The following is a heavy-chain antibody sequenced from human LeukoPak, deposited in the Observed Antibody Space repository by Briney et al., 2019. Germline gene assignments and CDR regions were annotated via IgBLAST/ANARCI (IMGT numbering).Heavy chain of an antibody. CDR3: AREEGGTCRLYYFDY. J-gene: IGHJ4*02. CDR1: GFTFSSYW. CDR2: INSDGSST. D-gene: IGHD3-16*01. V-gene: IGHV3-74*01. Sequence: LAGGSLRLSCAASGFTFSSYWMHWVRQAPGKGLVWVSRINSDGSSTSYADSVKGRFTISRDNAKNTLYLQMNSLRAEDTAVYYCAREEGGTCRLYYFDYRGQGTLVTVSS.